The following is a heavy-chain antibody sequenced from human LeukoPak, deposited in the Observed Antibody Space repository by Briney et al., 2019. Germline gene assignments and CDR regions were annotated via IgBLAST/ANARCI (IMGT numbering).Heavy chain of an antibody. V-gene: IGHV1-18*01. J-gene: IGHJ5*02. CDR1: GYTFTSYD. CDR3: GNGVVDNPSESNWFDP. D-gene: IGHD1-14*01. Sequence: ASVKVSCKASGYTFTSYDMSWVRQAPGQGLEWMGWISAYNGNTNYAQKLQGRVTMTTDTSISTAYMELRSLRSDDTAVYYCGNGVVDNPSESNWFDPWGQGTLVTVSS. CDR2: ISAYNGNT.